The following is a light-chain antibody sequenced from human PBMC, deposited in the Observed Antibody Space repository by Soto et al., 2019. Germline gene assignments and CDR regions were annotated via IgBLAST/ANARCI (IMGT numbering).Light chain of an antibody. J-gene: IGKJ3*01. CDR3: QQLNTLPFT. Sequence: IPLTQSPSLLSASVGDRFTITCRASHDISTYLAWYQQKPGKAPKLMIYEASTLQSGVPSRFSGSGSGTEFTLTISGLLPEDFATYHCQQLNTLPFTFG. V-gene: IGKV1-9*01. CDR2: EAS. CDR1: HDISTY.